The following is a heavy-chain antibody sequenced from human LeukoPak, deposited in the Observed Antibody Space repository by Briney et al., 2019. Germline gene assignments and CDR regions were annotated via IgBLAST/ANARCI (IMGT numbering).Heavy chain of an antibody. D-gene: IGHD2-15*01. CDR2: INHSGST. CDR3: ARGLGGCSGGSCYSGAGLGYYYYMDV. V-gene: IGHV4-38-2*02. Sequence: PSETLSLTCTVSGYSISSGYYWGWTRQPPGKGLEWIGEINHSGSTNYNPSLKSRVTISVDTSKNQFSLKLSSVTAADTAVYYCARGLGGCSGGSCYSGAGLGYYYYMDVWGKGTTVTVSS. J-gene: IGHJ6*03. CDR1: GYSISSGYY.